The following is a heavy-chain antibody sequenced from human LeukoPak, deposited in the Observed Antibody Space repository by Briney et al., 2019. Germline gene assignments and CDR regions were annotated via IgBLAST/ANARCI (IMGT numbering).Heavy chain of an antibody. CDR2: INHSGSI. CDR3: ARGRIGDFWSGRNWFDP. D-gene: IGHD3-3*01. CDR1: GGSFSGYY. Sequence: SETLSLTCAVYGGSFSGYYWSWIRQPPGKGLEWIGEINHSGSINYNPSLKSRVTISVDTSKNQFSLKLSSVTAADTAVYYCARGRIGDFWSGRNWFDPWGQGTLVTVSS. J-gene: IGHJ5*02. V-gene: IGHV4-34*01.